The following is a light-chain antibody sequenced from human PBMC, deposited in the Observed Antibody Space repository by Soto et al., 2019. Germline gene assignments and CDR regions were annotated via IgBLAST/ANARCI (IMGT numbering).Light chain of an antibody. V-gene: IGLV3-21*04. CDR2: YDS. CDR3: QVWDSSSDHPV. CDR1: NIGSKS. Sequence: LTQPPSVSVAPGKTARITCGGNNIGSKSVHWYQQKPAQAPVLVIYYDSDRPSGIPERFSGSNSGNTATLTISRVEAGDEADYYCQVWDSSSDHPVFGGGTKLTVL. J-gene: IGLJ2*01.